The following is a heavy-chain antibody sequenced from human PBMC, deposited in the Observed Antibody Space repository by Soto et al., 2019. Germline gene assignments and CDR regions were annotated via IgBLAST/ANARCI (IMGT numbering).Heavy chain of an antibody. CDR3: ARGGRVVRAYHYYYMDV. Sequence: QVQLVQSGAEVTKPGASVKVSCWTSGSMFTSYEINWVRQAPGQGHEWMGWMNPNTGSTGYAQKFQGRVTMTRSTALSTAYMELGSLTSDDTAVYYCARGGRVVRAYHYYYMDVWGQGTKVIVSS. D-gene: IGHD3-10*01. J-gene: IGHJ6*03. V-gene: IGHV1-8*01. CDR1: GSMFTSYE. CDR2: MNPNTGST.